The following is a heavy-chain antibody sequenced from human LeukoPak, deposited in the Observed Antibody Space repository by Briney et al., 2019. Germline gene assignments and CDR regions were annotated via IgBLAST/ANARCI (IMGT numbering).Heavy chain of an antibody. CDR2: IYSGGVT. CDR3: AKHRGSGVAGTGGVES. J-gene: IGHJ4*02. Sequence: PGGSLRLSCAASGFTVSSNYMSWVRQAPGKGLEWVSVIYSGGVTYYADSVRGRFTISSDNSKNTLYLQMNSLRADDTAVYYCAKHRGSGVAGTGGVESWGQGTLATVSS. V-gene: IGHV3-53*01. CDR1: GFTVSSNY. D-gene: IGHD6-19*01.